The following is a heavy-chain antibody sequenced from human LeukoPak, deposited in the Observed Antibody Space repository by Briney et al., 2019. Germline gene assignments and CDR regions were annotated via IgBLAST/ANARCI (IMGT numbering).Heavy chain of an antibody. Sequence: PGGSLRLSCTASGFIFSDNYMSWIRQAPGKGLEWVSYISNSSRYTNYADSVKGRFTISRDNAKNSLFLQMNSLRVEDTAVYYCARLAAAGALGIYPWGQGTLVTVSS. CDR3: ARLAAAGALGIYP. CDR1: GFIFSDNY. D-gene: IGHD6-13*01. CDR2: ISNSSRYT. V-gene: IGHV3-11*06. J-gene: IGHJ5*02.